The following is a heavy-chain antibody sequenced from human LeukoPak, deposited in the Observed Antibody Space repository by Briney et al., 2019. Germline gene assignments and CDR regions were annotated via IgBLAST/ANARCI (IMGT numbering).Heavy chain of an antibody. CDR2: IYYSGST. Sequence: SQTLSLTCTVSGGSISSGGYYWRWIRQHPGKGLEWIGYIYYSGSTYYNPSLKSRVTISVDTSKNQFSLKLSSVTAADTAVYYCARADYDILTGLDYWGQGTLVTVSS. V-gene: IGHV4-31*03. J-gene: IGHJ4*02. CDR1: GGSISSGGYY. D-gene: IGHD3-9*01. CDR3: ARADYDILTGLDY.